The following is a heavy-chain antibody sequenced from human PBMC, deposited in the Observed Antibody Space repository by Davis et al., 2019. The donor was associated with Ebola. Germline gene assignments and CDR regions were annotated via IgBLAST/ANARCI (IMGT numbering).Heavy chain of an antibody. CDR2: FDPEDGET. V-gene: IGHV1-24*01. Sequence: ASVKVSCKVSGYTLTELSMHWVRQAPGKGLEWMGGFDPEDGETIYAQKFQGRVTMTEDTSTDTAYMGLSSLRSEDTAVYYCAAHLFYGDQRGYRGQGTLVTVSS. D-gene: IGHD4-17*01. CDR1: GYTLTELS. CDR3: AAHLFYGDQRGY. J-gene: IGHJ4*02.